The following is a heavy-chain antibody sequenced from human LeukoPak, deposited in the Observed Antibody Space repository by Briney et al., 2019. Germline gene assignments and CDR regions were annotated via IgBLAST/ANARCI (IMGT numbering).Heavy chain of an antibody. Sequence: GGSLRLSCAASGFTFSSYGMHWVRQAPGKGLEWVAVIWYDGSNKYYADSVKGRFTISRDNSKNTLYLQMNSLRAEDTAVYYCARDITMVRGAMGYWGQGTLVTVSS. D-gene: IGHD3-10*01. J-gene: IGHJ4*02. CDR2: IWYDGSNK. V-gene: IGHV3-33*01. CDR3: ARDITMVRGAMGY. CDR1: GFTFSSYG.